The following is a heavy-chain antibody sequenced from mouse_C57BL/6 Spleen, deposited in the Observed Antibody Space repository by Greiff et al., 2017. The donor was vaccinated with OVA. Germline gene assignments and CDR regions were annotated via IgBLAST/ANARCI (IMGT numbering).Heavy chain of an antibody. D-gene: IGHD1-2*01. CDR1: GFSLTSYG. CDR3: ARNLDYGGFDY. Sequence: VHLVESGPGLVQPSQSLSITCTVSGFSLTSYGVHWVRQSPGKGLEWLGVIWSGGSTDYNAAFISRLSISKDNSKSQVFFKMNSLQADDTAIYYCARNLDYGGFDYWGQGTTLTVSS. J-gene: IGHJ2*01. V-gene: IGHV2-2*01. CDR2: IWSGGST.